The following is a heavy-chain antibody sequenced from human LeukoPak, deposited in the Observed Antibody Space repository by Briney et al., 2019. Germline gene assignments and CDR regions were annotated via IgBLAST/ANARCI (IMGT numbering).Heavy chain of an antibody. CDR2: IRSKAYDGTT. J-gene: IGHJ4*02. V-gene: IGHV3-49*03. D-gene: IGHD3-22*01. CDR1: GFTFGGYA. Sequence: GPLRLSCTASGFTFGGYAMSWFRQAPGKGLEWVGFIRSKAYDGTTEYAASVKGRFTISGDDSKSIAYLQMNSLKTEDTAVYYCTRDPEYYYDSSGSYWGQGTLVTVSS. CDR3: TRDPEYYYDSSGSY.